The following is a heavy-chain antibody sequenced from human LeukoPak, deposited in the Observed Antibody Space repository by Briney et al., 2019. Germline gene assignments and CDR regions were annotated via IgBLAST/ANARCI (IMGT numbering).Heavy chain of an antibody. CDR3: ARGGIVAAPTYYYYGMDV. D-gene: IGHD6-13*01. CDR2: ISSSGSTI. Sequence: GGSLRLSCAASGFTFSDYYMSWIRQAPGKGLEWVSYISSSGSTIYYADSVKGRFTISRDNAKNSLYLQMNSLRAEDTAVYYCARGGIVAAPTYYYYGMDVWGQGTTVTVSS. J-gene: IGHJ6*02. V-gene: IGHV3-11*04. CDR1: GFTFSDYY.